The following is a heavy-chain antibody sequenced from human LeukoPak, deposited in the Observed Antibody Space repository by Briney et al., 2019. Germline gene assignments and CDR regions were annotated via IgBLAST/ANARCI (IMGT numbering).Heavy chain of an antibody. V-gene: IGHV4-38-2*02. J-gene: IGHJ4*02. CDR1: GYSISSGYY. D-gene: IGHD4-11*01. CDR3: ARGAYSNSRPPHFDY. Sequence: SETLSLTCTVSGYSISSGYYWGWIRQPPGKGLEWIGSIYHSGSTYYNPSLKSRVTISVDTSKNQFSLKLSSVTAADTAVYYCARGAYSNSRPPHFDYWGQGTLVTVSS. CDR2: IYHSGST.